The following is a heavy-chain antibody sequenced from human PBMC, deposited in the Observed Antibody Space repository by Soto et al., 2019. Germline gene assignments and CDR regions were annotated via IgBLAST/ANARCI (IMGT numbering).Heavy chain of an antibody. CDR3: GRGSSWTKVEY. V-gene: IGHV1-69*01. Sequence: ASVKVYCKASGGSVSNSAISWLRQAPGQGLEWMGGIIPIFGPAIYARKFQGRVTITADESTSTAYMDLNNVRSEDTAVYYCGRGSSWTKVEYWGQGTLVTVSS. D-gene: IGHD6-13*01. J-gene: IGHJ4*02. CDR1: GGSVSNSA. CDR2: IIPIFGPA.